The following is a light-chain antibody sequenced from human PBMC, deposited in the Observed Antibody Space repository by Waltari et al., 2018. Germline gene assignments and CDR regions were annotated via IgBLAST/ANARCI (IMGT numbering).Light chain of an antibody. J-gene: IGKJ3*01. V-gene: IGKV1D-12*01. CDR1: QGVSSP. CDR3: QQTNIFPFT. CDR2: GTS. Sequence: DIQMTQSPSSVSASVGDRVTITCRASQGVSSPLAWYQQKPGKAPNLLIYGTSILRGGVPSRFSGRGSGTDFAPTISGLQPEDFATYYCQQTNIFPFTFGPGTKVDI.